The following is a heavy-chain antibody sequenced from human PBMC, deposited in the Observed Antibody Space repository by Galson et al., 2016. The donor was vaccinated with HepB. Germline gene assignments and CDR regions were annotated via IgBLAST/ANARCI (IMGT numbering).Heavy chain of an antibody. D-gene: IGHD6-19*01. CDR2: ISDDGSNK. Sequence: SLRLSCAASGFTFSSYSLNWVRQAPGKGLEWVAVISDDGSNKYYADSVKGRFTISRDNSRYTMFLQMKSLRPEDTAVYYCARESSDWCFDYWGQGALVTVSS. V-gene: IGHV3-30*03. CDR1: GFTFSSYS. J-gene: IGHJ4*02. CDR3: ARESSDWCFDY.